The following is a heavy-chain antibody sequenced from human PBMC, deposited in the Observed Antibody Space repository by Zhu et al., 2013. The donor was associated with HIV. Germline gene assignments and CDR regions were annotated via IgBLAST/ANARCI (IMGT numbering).Heavy chain of an antibody. V-gene: IGHV1-69*01. CDR3: ARGTTFGVVIPHNYYYYGMDV. J-gene: IGHJ6*02. CDR1: GGTFSSYA. D-gene: IGHD3-3*01. CDR2: IIPIFGTA. Sequence: QVQLVQSGAEVKKPGSSVKVSCKASGGTFSSYAISWVRQAPGQGLEWMGGIIPIFGTANYAQKFQGRVTITADESTSTAYMELSSLRSEDTAVYYCARGTTFGVVIPHNYYYYGMDVWGPRDHGHRLL.